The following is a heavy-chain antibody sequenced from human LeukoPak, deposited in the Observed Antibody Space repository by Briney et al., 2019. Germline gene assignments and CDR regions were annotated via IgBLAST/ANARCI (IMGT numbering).Heavy chain of an antibody. V-gene: IGHV3-30*18. CDR2: IAYDGSNK. Sequence: PGRSLRLSCAASGFTFSSYGMHWVRQAPGKGLEWVSVIAYDGSNKYYADSVKGRFTISRDNSKTTLYLQMNSLRAEDTAVYYCAKDRSSSWYEGPFNGMDVWGQGTTVTVSS. J-gene: IGHJ6*02. CDR3: AKDRSSSWYEGPFNGMDV. CDR1: GFTFSSYG. D-gene: IGHD6-13*01.